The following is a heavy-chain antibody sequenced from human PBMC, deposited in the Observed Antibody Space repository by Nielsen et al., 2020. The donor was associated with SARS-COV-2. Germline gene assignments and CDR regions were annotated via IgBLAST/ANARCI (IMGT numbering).Heavy chain of an antibody. CDR3: ARDLYDSSGYYSYYFDY. V-gene: IGHV3-30-3*01. Sequence: GESLKISCAASGFTFSSYAMHWVRQAPGKGLEWVAVISYDGSNKYYADSVKGRFTISRDNSKNTLYLQMNSLRAEDTAVYYRARDLYDSSGYYSYYFDYWGQGTLVTVSS. D-gene: IGHD3-22*01. J-gene: IGHJ4*02. CDR2: ISYDGSNK. CDR1: GFTFSSYA.